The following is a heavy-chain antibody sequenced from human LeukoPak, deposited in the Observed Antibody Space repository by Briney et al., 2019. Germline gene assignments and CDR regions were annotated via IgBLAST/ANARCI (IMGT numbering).Heavy chain of an antibody. CDR2: ISYDGSNK. Sequence: PGGSLRLSCAASGFTFSSYAMHWVRQAPGKGLEWVAVISYDGSNKYYADSVKGRFTISRDNSKNTVYLQINSLRADDTAVYYCGKTTTGYSSGRYPGWPVDCWGQGTLVTVSS. CDR3: GKTTTGYSSGRYPGWPVDC. V-gene: IGHV3-30*04. D-gene: IGHD2-15*01. CDR1: GFTFSSYA. J-gene: IGHJ4*02.